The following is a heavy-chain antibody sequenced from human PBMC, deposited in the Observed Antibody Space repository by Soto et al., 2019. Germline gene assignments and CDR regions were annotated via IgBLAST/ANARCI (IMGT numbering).Heavy chain of an antibody. CDR2: IYHSGST. CDR3: ARIGLSSSWIPL. D-gene: IGHD6-13*01. V-gene: IGHV4-4*02. Sequence: PSETLSLTCAVSGGSISSSNWWSWVRQPPGKGLEWIGEIYHSGSTNYSPSLKSRVTISVDKSKNQFSLKLSSVTAADTAVYYCARIGLSSSWIPLWGQGTLVTVSS. CDR1: GGSISSSNW. J-gene: IGHJ4*02.